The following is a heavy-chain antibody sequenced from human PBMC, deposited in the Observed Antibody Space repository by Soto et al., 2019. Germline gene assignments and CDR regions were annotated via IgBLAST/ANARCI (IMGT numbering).Heavy chain of an antibody. D-gene: IGHD6-13*01. CDR2: IYYRGNT. V-gene: IGHV4-31*03. CDR1: GDSIARGAYY. Sequence: SETLSLTCTVSGDSIARGAYYWTWIRQHPGQGLEWLGYIYYRGNTYYNPSLESRVSISLDTSKNQFSLKLTSVTAADTAVYYCARSGYGSTDFDHWGQGTRVTVSS. CDR3: ARSGYGSTDFDH. J-gene: IGHJ4*02.